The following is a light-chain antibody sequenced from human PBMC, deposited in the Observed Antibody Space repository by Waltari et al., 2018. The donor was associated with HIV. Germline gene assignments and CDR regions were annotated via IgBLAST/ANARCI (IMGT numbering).Light chain of an antibody. CDR1: SSDVGGYNY. J-gene: IGLJ1*01. CDR3: CSYGGSFFYV. Sequence: QSALTQPRSVSGSPGQSVTISCTGTSSDVGGYNYVAWYQQHPGKAPKLMIYDVNKRPSGVPDRFSGAKSGNTASLTISGLQAEDEADYYCCSYGGSFFYVFGTGPKVTVL. CDR2: DVN. V-gene: IGLV2-11*01.